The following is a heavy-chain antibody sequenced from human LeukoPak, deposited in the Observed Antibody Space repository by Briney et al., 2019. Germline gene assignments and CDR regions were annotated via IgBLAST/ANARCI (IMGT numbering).Heavy chain of an antibody. CDR1: GYTFTSYG. Sequence: GASVKVSCKASGYTFTSYGISWVRQAPGQGLEWMGWINTNTGNPTYAQGFTGRFVFSLDTSVSTAYLQISSLKAEDTAAYYCARDYDILTGYYNVGYWGQGTLVTVSS. J-gene: IGHJ4*02. CDR2: INTNTGNP. CDR3: ARDYDILTGYYNVGY. D-gene: IGHD3-9*01. V-gene: IGHV7-4-1*02.